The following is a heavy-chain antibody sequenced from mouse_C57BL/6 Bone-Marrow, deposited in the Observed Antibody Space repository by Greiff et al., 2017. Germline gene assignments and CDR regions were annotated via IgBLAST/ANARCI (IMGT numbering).Heavy chain of an antibody. CDR3: ARYIDGSLVV. Sequence: EVMLVESGGGLVQPGGSLSLSCAASGFTFTDYYMSWVRQPPGKALEWLGFIRNKANGYTTEYSASVKGRFTISRDNSQSILYLQMNALRAEDSATYDCARYIDGSLVVWGTGTTVTVSS. J-gene: IGHJ1*03. CDR1: GFTFTDYY. D-gene: IGHD6-1*01. V-gene: IGHV7-3*01. CDR2: IRNKANGYTT.